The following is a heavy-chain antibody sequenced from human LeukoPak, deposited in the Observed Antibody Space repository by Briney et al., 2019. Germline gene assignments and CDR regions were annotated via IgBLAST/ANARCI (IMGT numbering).Heavy chain of an antibody. CDR3: ARDRKLSSGWSEFDY. D-gene: IGHD6-19*01. CDR1: GYTFTSYY. J-gene: IGHJ4*02. Sequence: ASVKVSCKASGYTFTSYYMHWVRQAPGQGLEWMGIINPSGGSTSYAQKFQGRVTMTRDTSTSTVYMKLSSLRSEDTAVYYCARDRKLSSGWSEFDYWGQGTLATVSS. V-gene: IGHV1-46*01. CDR2: INPSGGST.